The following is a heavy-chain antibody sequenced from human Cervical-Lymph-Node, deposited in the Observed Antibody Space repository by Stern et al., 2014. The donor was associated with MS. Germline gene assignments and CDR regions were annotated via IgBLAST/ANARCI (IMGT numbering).Heavy chain of an antibody. J-gene: IGHJ4*02. Sequence: QLVQSGGGLAKPGWSLRLSCAASGFTFKNAWMSWVRQAPGKGLEWVGRIKDKIDGGTTDYAAPVKGRFTISRDDSKDTLYLELNSLKTEDTAVYYCTTVRYDRSAKPDFWGQGTLVTVSS. D-gene: IGHD3-22*01. CDR1: GFTFKNAW. V-gene: IGHV3-15*01. CDR2: IKDKIDGGTT. CDR3: TTVRYDRSAKPDF.